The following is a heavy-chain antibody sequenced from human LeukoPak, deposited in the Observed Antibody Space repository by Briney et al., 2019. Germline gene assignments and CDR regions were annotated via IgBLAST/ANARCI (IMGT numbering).Heavy chain of an antibody. D-gene: IGHD2-15*01. CDR3: ARRGTAYCRGGNCYSDKYFDY. Sequence: SETLSLTCAVYGGSLSGYYWTWIRQTPGKGLEWIGEINYSGNTNYNRSLKRRVTISEDTSKNKFSLRLSSVTAADTAVYYCARRGTAYCRGGNCYSDKYFDYWGQGTQVTVSS. V-gene: IGHV4-34*01. J-gene: IGHJ4*02. CDR2: INYSGNT. CDR1: GGSLSGYY.